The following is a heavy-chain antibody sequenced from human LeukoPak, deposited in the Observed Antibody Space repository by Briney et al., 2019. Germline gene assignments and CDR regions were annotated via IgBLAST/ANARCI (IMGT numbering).Heavy chain of an antibody. CDR3: ARDRRVGYFDY. D-gene: IGHD1-26*01. CDR2: IYYSGST. J-gene: IGHJ4*02. V-gene: IGHV4-38-2*02. Sequence: KPSESLSLTCAVSGYSISSGYYWGWIRQPPGKGLEWIGSIYYSGSTNYNPSLKSRVTISVDTSKNQFSLKLSSVTAADTAVYYCARDRRVGYFDYWGQGTLVTVSS. CDR1: GYSISSGYY.